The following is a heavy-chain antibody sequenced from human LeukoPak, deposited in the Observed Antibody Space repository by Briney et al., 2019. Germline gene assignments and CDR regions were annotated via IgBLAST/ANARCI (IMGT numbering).Heavy chain of an antibody. CDR2: ISGGST. CDR3: AKGKTYYYGSGSYYCAFDI. D-gene: IGHD3-10*01. J-gene: IGHJ3*02. V-gene: IGHV3-38-3*01. CDR1: GFTVSSNE. Sequence: GSLRLSCAASGFTVSSNEMSWVRQAPGKGLEWVSSISGGSTYYADSRKGRFTISRDNSKNTLHLQMNSLRAEDTALYYCAKGKTYYYGSGSYYCAFDIWGQGTMVTVSS.